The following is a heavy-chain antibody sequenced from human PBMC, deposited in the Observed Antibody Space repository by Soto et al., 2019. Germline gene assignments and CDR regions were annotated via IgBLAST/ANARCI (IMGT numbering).Heavy chain of an antibody. CDR1: GGSISSYY. CDR3: ARRWGTTFDF. J-gene: IGHJ4*02. D-gene: IGHD3-16*01. CDR2: IYYSGST. Sequence: QVQLQESGPGLVKPSETLSLTCTVSGGSISSYYWSWIRQPPGKGLEWIGYIYYSGSTNYNPSLRSGVTISVDTSKNQCSLKLSSVTAADTAVYYCARRWGTTFDFWGQGTLVTVSP. V-gene: IGHV4-59*08.